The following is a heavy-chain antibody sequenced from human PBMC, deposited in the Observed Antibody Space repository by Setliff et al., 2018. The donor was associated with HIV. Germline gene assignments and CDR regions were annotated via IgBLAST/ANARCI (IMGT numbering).Heavy chain of an antibody. J-gene: IGHJ6*03. CDR1: GESIRDHF. CDR2: IYYRGST. V-gene: IGHV4-59*11. CDR3: ARANLAVVTPSSYYMGV. D-gene: IGHD3-3*01. Sequence: SETLSLTCSVSGESIRDHFWTWIRQPPGKGLEWIGDIYYRGSTNYSPSLKSRVTISVDTSKNQFSLKLTSVTAADSAVYYCARANLAVVTPSSYYMGVWAKGTTVTVSS.